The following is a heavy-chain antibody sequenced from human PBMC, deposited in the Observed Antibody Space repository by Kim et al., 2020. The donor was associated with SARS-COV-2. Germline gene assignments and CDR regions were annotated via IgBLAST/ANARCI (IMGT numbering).Heavy chain of an antibody. V-gene: IGHV4-39*01. CDR3: ARHSTVTTTGY. Sequence: SETLSLTCTVSGGSVSSNDYYWGWLRQPPGKGLEWIGTIYDNANTYYNPSYNNPSLKSRVTISVDTSKNQFSLKLNSLTAADTAVYYCARHSTVTTTGY. J-gene: IGHJ4*03. CDR2: IYDNANT. D-gene: IGHD4-17*01. CDR1: GGSVSSNDYY.